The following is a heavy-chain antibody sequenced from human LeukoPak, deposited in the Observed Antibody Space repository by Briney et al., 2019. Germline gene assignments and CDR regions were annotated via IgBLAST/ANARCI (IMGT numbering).Heavy chain of an antibody. CDR2: ISWNSGSI. D-gene: IGHD2/OR15-2a*01. Sequence: GGSLRLSCAASGFTFDDYGMHWVRQAPGKGLEWVSGISWNSGSIGYADSVKGRFTISRDNAKNSLYLQMNSLRAEDTALYYCAKDLSGKGREYGNDFDYWAKGALVTVSS. J-gene: IGHJ4*02. CDR3: AKDLSGKGREYGNDFDY. V-gene: IGHV3-9*01. CDR1: GFTFDDYG.